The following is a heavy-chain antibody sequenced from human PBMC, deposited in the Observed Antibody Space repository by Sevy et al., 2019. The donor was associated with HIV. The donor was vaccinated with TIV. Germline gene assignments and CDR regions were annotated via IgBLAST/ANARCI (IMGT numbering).Heavy chain of an antibody. D-gene: IGHD5-12*01. Sequence: WGSLRLSCAASGFTFSSYSMNWVRQAPGKGLEWVSSISSSSSYIYYADSVKGRFTISRDNAKNSLYLQMNSLRAEDTAVYYYARDPVEMATIQSPYYFDYWGQGTLVTVSS. CDR3: ARDPVEMATIQSPYYFDY. J-gene: IGHJ4*02. V-gene: IGHV3-21*01. CDR1: GFTFSSYS. CDR2: ISSSSSYI.